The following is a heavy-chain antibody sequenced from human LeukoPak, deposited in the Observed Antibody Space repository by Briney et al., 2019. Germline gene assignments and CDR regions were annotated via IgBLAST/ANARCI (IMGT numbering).Heavy chain of an antibody. CDR1: GGSISSYY. V-gene: IGHV4-4*07. J-gene: IGHJ4*02. D-gene: IGHD3-10*01. CDR2: IYTSGST. CDR3: ARDISRYYYGSGSKEYYFDY. Sequence: PSETLSLTCTVSGGSISSYYWSWIRQPAGKGLEWIGRIYTSGSTNYNPSLKSRVTMSVDTSKNQFSLKLSSVTAADTAVYYCARDISRYYYGSGSKEYYFDYWGQGTLVTVSS.